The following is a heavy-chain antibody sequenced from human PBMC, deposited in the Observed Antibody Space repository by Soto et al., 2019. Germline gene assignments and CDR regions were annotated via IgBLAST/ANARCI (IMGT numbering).Heavy chain of an antibody. V-gene: IGHV1-2*02. Sequence: QVQLVQSGAEVKKPGASVKVSCKASGYTFTGYYMHWVRQAPGQGLGWMGWINPNSGGTNYAQQFQGRVPITRDTSMSTAYMELSRLRSDDTAVYCCASATRPSAHGMDVWGQGTTVTVSS. D-gene: IGHD1-1*01. CDR2: INPNSGGT. J-gene: IGHJ6*02. CDR1: GYTFTGYY. CDR3: ASATRPSAHGMDV.